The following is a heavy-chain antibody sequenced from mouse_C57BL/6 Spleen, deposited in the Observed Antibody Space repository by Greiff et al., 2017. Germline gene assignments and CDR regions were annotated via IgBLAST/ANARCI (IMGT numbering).Heavy chain of an antibody. Sequence: QVQLKQPGAELVKPGASVKMSCTASGYTFTSYWITWVKQRPGQGLEWIGDIYPGSGSTNYNEKFKSKATLTVDTSSSTAYMQLSSLTSEDAAVDYCARDGYDGYAMDDWGQGTSVTVSS. CDR3: ARDGYDGYAMDD. V-gene: IGHV1-55*01. D-gene: IGHD2-2*01. CDR1: GYTFTSYW. J-gene: IGHJ4*01. CDR2: IYPGSGST.